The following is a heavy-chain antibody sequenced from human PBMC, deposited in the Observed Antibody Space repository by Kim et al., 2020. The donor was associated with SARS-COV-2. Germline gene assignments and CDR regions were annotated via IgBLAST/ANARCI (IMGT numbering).Heavy chain of an antibody. CDR3: ARDHVGYYDSSGYSAFDY. CDR2: IIPIFGTA. Sequence: SVKVSCKASGGTFSSYAISWVRQAPGQGLEWMGGIIPIFGTANYAQKFQGRVTITADESTSTAYMELSSLRSEDTAVYYCARDHVGYYDSSGYSAFDYWGQGTLVTVSS. V-gene: IGHV1-69*13. J-gene: IGHJ4*02. CDR1: GGTFSSYA. D-gene: IGHD3-22*01.